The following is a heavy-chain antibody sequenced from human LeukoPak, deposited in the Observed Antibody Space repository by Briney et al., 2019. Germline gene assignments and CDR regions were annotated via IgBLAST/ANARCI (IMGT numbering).Heavy chain of an antibody. CDR3: ARLRSGLALDY. CDR2: ISSSSSYI. D-gene: IGHD6-19*01. J-gene: IGHJ4*02. Sequence: GGSLRLSCAASGFTFSSYSINWVRQAPGKGLEWVSSISSSSSYIYYADSVKGRFTISRDNAKNSLYLQMNSLRAEDTAVYYCARLRSGLALDYWGQGNLVTVSS. CDR1: GFTFSSYS. V-gene: IGHV3-21*01.